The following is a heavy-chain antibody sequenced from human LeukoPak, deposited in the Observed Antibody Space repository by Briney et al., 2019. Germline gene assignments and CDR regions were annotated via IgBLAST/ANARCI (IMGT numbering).Heavy chain of an antibody. Sequence: GGSLRLSCAATGFTFSRYGMHWVRQAPGKGLEWVAQISYDGSNKHYGDSVKGRFTIARDNSKNTLFLQMNSLGGEDTAVYYCAKEGRRYFDYWGQGNLVTVST. V-gene: IGHV3-30*18. J-gene: IGHJ4*02. CDR3: AKEGRRYFDY. CDR2: ISYDGSNK. CDR1: GFTFSRYG.